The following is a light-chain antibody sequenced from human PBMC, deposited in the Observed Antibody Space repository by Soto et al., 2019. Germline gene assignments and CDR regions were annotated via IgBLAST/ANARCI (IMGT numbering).Light chain of an antibody. V-gene: IGLV1-40*01. J-gene: IGLJ3*02. CDR1: SSNIGAGYD. Sequence: QPVLTQPPSVSGAPGQRVTISCTGSSSNIGAGYDVHWYQQLPGTAPKLLIYGNSNRPSGVPDRFSGSKSGTSASLAITGLRAEDEADYYCQSYDISLSGWVFGGGTKVTVL. CDR3: QSYDISLSGWV. CDR2: GNS.